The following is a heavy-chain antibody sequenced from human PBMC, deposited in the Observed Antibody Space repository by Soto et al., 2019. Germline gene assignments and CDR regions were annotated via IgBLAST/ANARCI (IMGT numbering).Heavy chain of an antibody. J-gene: IGHJ4*02. V-gene: IGHV3-23*04. D-gene: IGHD4-17*01. Sequence: VQLVESGGGVVQPGRSLRLSCAASGFTFSSYAMTWVRQAPGKGLEWVSGVSGTGGSAYYADSVKGRFTISRDEPTNTLDLQMGSLRAEDTAVYYCARGSAYSDYDLEYWGQGTLVTVSS. CDR3: ARGSAYSDYDLEY. CDR1: GFTFSSYA. CDR2: VSGTGGSA.